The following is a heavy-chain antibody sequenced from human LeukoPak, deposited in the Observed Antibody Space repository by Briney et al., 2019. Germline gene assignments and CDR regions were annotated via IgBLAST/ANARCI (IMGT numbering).Heavy chain of an antibody. CDR2: IYAGDSDT. V-gene: IGHV5-51*01. CDR3: ARRPVGFGQYYFDY. Sequence: GESLKISCKGSGYNFTNSWIAWVRQMPGKGLEWMGIIYAGDSDTTYSPSFQGQVTISADKSISTAYLQWSSLKASDTAMYYCARRPVGFGQYYFDYWGQGTLV. J-gene: IGHJ4*02. CDR1: GYNFTNSW. D-gene: IGHD3/OR15-3a*01.